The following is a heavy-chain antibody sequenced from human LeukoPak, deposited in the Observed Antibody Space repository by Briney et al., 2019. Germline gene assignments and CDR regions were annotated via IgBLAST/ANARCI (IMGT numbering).Heavy chain of an antibody. J-gene: IGHJ4*02. CDR3: ARAGDYGDFLSPFDD. CDR1: GYTFTSYG. D-gene: IGHD4-17*01. Sequence: ASVKVSCKASGYTFTSYGISWVRQAPGQGLEWMGWMNPNSGNTGYAQKFQGRVTITRNTSISTAYMELSSLRSEDTAVYYCARAGDYGDFLSPFDDWGQGTLVTVSS. V-gene: IGHV1-8*03. CDR2: MNPNSGNT.